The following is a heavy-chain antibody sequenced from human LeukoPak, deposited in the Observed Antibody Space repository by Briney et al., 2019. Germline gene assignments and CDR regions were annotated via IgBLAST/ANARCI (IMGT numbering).Heavy chain of an antibody. D-gene: IGHD4-17*01. J-gene: IGHJ6*02. CDR2: IYYSGST. CDR3: ARAPFYGDYPPTYGMDV. Sequence: SETLSLTCTVSGGSISSYYWSWIRQPPGKGLEWIGYIYYSGSTNYNPSLKSRVTISVGTSKNQSSLKLSSVTAADTAVYYCARAPFYGDYPPTYGMDVWGQGTTVTVSS. V-gene: IGHV4-59*01. CDR1: GGSISSYY.